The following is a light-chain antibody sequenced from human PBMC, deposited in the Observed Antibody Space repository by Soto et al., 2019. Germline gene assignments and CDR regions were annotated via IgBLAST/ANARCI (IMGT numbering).Light chain of an antibody. CDR3: QQRSNWPHT. Sequence: EIVLTQSPATLSLSTGERATLSCRASQSFSSYLAWYQHKPGQAPRLLIYDASNRATGIPARFSGSGSGRDFTLTISSLEPEDFAVYYFQQRSNWPHTFGPGTKLEIK. CDR2: DAS. J-gene: IGKJ2*01. CDR1: QSFSSY. V-gene: IGKV3-11*02.